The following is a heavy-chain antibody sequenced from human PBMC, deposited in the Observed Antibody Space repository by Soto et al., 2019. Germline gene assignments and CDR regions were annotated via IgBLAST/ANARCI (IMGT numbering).Heavy chain of an antibody. J-gene: IGHJ3*02. V-gene: IGHV3-23*01. CDR2: ISGSGGST. D-gene: IGHD6-19*01. CDR3: TASSGWYNAFDI. Sequence: EVQLLESGGGLVQPGGSLRLSCAASGFTFSSYAMSWVRQAPGKGLEWVSAISGSGGSTYYADSVKGRFTISRDNSKNTLYLQMNSLRAEDTAVYYCTASSGWYNAFDIWDQGTMVTVSS. CDR1: GFTFSSYA.